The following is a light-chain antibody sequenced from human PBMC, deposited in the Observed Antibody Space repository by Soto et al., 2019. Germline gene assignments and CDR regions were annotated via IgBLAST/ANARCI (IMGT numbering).Light chain of an antibody. V-gene: IGKV3-11*01. Sequence: EIVLTQSPATLSLSPGERATLSCRASQSVSSYLAWYQQKPGQAPRLLIYDASNRATGIPARFSGSGSGTDFPLTISILEPEDFAVYYCQQRSNWPQITFGQGTRLEIK. CDR3: QQRSNWPQIT. CDR1: QSVSSY. CDR2: DAS. J-gene: IGKJ5*01.